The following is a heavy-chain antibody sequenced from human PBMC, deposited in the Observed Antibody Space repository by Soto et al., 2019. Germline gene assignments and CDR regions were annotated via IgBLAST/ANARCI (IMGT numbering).Heavy chain of an antibody. CDR3: ARNPGYSSLRGWFDP. CDR1: VYSFTSYW. J-gene: IGHJ5*02. V-gene: IGHV5-51*01. D-gene: IGHD6-19*01. Sequence: PGESLKISCKGSVYSFTSYWIGWVRQMPGKGLEWMGIIYPGDSDTRYSPSFQGQVTISADKSISTAYLQWSSLKASDTAMYYCARNPGYSSLRGWFDPWGQGTLVTAPQ. CDR2: IYPGDSDT.